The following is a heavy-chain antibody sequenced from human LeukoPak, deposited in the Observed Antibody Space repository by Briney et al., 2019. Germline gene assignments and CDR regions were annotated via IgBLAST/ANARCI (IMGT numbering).Heavy chain of an antibody. CDR2: ISYSGST. CDR3: AIDGRYYDSSGYYPLFDY. V-gene: IGHV4-59*01. D-gene: IGHD3-22*01. J-gene: IGHJ4*02. Sequence: SETLSLTCTVSGGPISGYYWTWIRQPPGKGLEWIGYISYSGSTNYNPSLKSRVTISVDTSTNQLSLKLSSVTAADTAVYYCAIDGRYYDSSGYYPLFDYWGQGTLVTVSS. CDR1: GGPISGYY.